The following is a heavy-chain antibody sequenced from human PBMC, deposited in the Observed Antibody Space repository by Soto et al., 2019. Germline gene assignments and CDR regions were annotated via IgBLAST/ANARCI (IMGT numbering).Heavy chain of an antibody. V-gene: IGHV6-1*01. Sequence: SPTLSLTCAISGDSVSSNSAAWNWIRQSPSRGLEWLGRTYYRSKWYNDYAVSVKSRITINPDTSKNQFSLQLNSVTPEDTAVYYCASGGIAVATTPWFDPWGQGTLVTVSS. J-gene: IGHJ5*02. D-gene: IGHD6-19*01. CDR3: ASGGIAVATTPWFDP. CDR1: GDSVSSNSAA. CDR2: TYYRSKWYN.